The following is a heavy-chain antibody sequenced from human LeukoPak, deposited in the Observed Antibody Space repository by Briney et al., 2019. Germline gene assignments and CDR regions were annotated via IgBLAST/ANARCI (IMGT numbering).Heavy chain of an antibody. CDR3: AELGITMIGGV. CDR2: IYSGGST. CDR1: EFSVGSNY. Sequence: GGSLRLSCAASEFSVGSNYMTWVRQAPGKGLEWVSLIYSGGSTYYADSVKGRFTISRDNSKNTLYLQMNSLRAEDTAVYYCAELGITMIGGVWGKGTTVTIPS. D-gene: IGHD3-10*02. V-gene: IGHV3-66*01. J-gene: IGHJ6*04.